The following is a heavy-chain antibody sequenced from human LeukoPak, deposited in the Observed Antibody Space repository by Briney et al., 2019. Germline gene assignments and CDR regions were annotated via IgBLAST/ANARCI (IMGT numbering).Heavy chain of an antibody. CDR2: ISSSSSYI. CDR3: ARGIRSGATLY. D-gene: IGHD1-26*01. CDR1: GFTFSSYS. J-gene: IGHJ4*02. Sequence: PGGSLRLSCAASGFTFSSYSMNWVRQAPGKGLEWVSSISSSSSYIYYADSVKGRFTISRDNAKNSLYLKMNSLRAESTAVYFFARGIRSGATLYWGQGTLVTVSS. V-gene: IGHV3-21*01.